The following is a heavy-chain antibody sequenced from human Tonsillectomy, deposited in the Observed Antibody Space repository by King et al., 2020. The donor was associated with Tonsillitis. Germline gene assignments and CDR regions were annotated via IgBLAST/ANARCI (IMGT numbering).Heavy chain of an antibody. CDR3: AAHYDYVWGSYRTSRAFDI. Sequence: VQLVESGGGLVQPGGSLRLSCAASGFTFSSYAMSWVRQAPGKGLEWVSVIYSGGSSTYYADSVKGRFTISRDNSKNTLYLQMNSLRAEDTAVYYCAAHYDYVWGSYRTSRAFDIWGQGTMVTVSS. CDR2: IYSGGSST. J-gene: IGHJ3*02. D-gene: IGHD3-16*02. V-gene: IGHV3-23*03. CDR1: GFTFSSYA.